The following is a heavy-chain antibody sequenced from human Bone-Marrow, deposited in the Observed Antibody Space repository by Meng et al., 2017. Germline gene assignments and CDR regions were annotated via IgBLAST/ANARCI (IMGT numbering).Heavy chain of an antibody. V-gene: IGHV3-66*02. CDR2: IYSGGST. CDR1: GFTVSSNY. Sequence: GGSLRLSCAASGFTVSSNYMSWVRQAPGKGLEWVSVIYSGGSTYYADSVKGRFTISRDNSKNTLYLQMNSLRAEDTAVYYCARGGSSGWYPDNYYYYGMDVWGQGTTVTVSS. J-gene: IGHJ6*02. CDR3: ARGGSSGWYPDNYYYYGMDV. D-gene: IGHD6-19*01.